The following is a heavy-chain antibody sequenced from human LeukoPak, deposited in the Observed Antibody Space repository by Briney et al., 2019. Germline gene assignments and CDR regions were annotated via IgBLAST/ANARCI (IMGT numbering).Heavy chain of an antibody. CDR2: ISYDGSNK. D-gene: IGHD6-19*01. V-gene: IGHV3-30*03. J-gene: IGHJ4*02. Sequence: GGSLRLSCAASGFTFSSYGMHWVRQAPGKGLEWVAVISYDGSNKYYADSVKGRFTISRDNSKNTLYLQMNSLRGEDTAIYYCARDTLAVAGREYWGQGTLVTVSS. CDR3: ARDTLAVAGREY. CDR1: GFTFSSYG.